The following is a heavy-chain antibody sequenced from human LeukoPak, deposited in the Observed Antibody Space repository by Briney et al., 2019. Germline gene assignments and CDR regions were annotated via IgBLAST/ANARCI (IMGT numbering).Heavy chain of an antibody. CDR1: GFTFSSYG. CDR2: IWYDGSNK. Sequence: GGSLRLSCAASGFTFSSYGMHWVRQAPGKRLEWVAVIWYDGSNKYYADSVKGRFTISRDNSKNTLYLQMNSLRAEDTAVYYCARGTVAPDYWGQGTLVTVSS. V-gene: IGHV3-33*01. D-gene: IGHD6-19*01. J-gene: IGHJ4*02. CDR3: ARGTVAPDY.